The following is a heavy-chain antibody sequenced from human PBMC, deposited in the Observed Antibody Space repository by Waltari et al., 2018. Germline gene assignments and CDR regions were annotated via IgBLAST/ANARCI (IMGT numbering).Heavy chain of an antibody. CDR2: IYTRGST. D-gene: IGHD3-3*02. CDR1: GGSISSGSYY. Sequence: QVQLQESGPGLVKPSQTLSLTCTVSGGSISSGSYYWSWIRQPAGKGLEWIGRIYTRGSTNDNPSLKSRVTISGDTSKNQFSLKLSSVTAADTAVYYCARGGLAPDYWGQGTLVTVSS. V-gene: IGHV4-61*02. J-gene: IGHJ4*02. CDR3: ARGGLAPDY.